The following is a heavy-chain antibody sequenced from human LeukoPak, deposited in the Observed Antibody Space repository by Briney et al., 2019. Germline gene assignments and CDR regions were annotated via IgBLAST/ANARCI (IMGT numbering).Heavy chain of an antibody. CDR1: GFTFDDHG. V-gene: IGHV3-74*01. CDR2: INTDGSST. J-gene: IGHJ4*02. CDR3: AREIGGRYSYGHSFDY. Sequence: GGSLRLSCAASGFTFDDHGMNWVRQAPGKGLVWVSRINTDGSSTSYADSVKGRFTISRDNAKNTLYLQMNSLRAEDTAVYYCAREIGGRYSYGHSFDYWGQGTLVTVSS. D-gene: IGHD5-18*01.